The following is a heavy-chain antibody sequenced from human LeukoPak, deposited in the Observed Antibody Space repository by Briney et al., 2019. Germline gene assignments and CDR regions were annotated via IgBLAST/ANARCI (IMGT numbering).Heavy chain of an antibody. V-gene: IGHV3-7*01. J-gene: IGHJ6*03. CDR2: IKQDGSEK. D-gene: IGHD3-3*01. CDR3: ARLRYDDFWSGSWKYYYYMDV. CDR1: GFSLSSYW. Sequence: GGSLRLSCAASGFSLSSYWMSWVRQAQGKGLEWVANIKQDGSEKYYVDSVKGRFTIARDNAKKSLYLQMNSLRAEDTAVYHCARLRYDDFWSGSWKYYYYMDVWGKGTTVTVSS.